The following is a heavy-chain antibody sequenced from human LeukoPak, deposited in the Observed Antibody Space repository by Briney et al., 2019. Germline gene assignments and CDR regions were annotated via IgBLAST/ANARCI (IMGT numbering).Heavy chain of an antibody. CDR1: DGSFSGYY. V-gene: IGHV4-34*01. CDR3: ARGAGPPRDWFDP. Sequence: SETLSLTCAVYDGSFSGYYWSWIRQPPGKGLEWIGEINHSGTTNYNPSLKSRVTISLDMSNNQFSLKLSSVTAADTAVYYCARGAGPPRDWFDPWGQGTLVTVSS. D-gene: IGHD6-19*01. J-gene: IGHJ5*02. CDR2: INHSGTT.